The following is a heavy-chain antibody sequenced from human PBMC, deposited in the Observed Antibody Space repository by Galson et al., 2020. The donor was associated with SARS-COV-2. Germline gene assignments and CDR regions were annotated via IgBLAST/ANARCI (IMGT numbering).Heavy chain of an antibody. J-gene: IGHJ4*02. CDR2: ISYSGNS. CDR3: ARSRISMIQGVEY. Sequence: SETLSLTCTVSGGSITSGGYYWSWIRQHPGKVLAWIGYISYSGNSYDNPSLKSRVTVSVDTSRNQFSLKLGSVTAADTAVYYCARSRISMIQGVEYWGQGTLVTVSP. CDR1: GGSITSGGYY. D-gene: IGHD3-10*01. V-gene: IGHV4-31*03.